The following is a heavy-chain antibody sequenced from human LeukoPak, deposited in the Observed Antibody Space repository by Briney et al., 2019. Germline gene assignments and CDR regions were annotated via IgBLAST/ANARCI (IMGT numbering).Heavy chain of an antibody. D-gene: IGHD3-3*01. CDR3: ARAPRFLEWFPYYYYMDV. CDR2: VYHSGST. J-gene: IGHJ6*03. CDR1: SYSISSGYY. V-gene: IGHV4-38-2*01. Sequence: PSETLSLTCAISSYSISSGYYWGWIRQPPGKGLEWIGTVYHSGSTYYNPSLKSRVTISVDTSKSQFSLELSSVTAADTAVYYCARAPRFLEWFPYYYYMDVWGKGTTVTVSS.